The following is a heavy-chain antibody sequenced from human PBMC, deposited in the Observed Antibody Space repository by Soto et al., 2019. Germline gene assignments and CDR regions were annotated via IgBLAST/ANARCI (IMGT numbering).Heavy chain of an antibody. CDR2: MNPNSGNT. Sequence: ASVKVSCKASGYTFTSYDINWVRQATGQGLEWMGWMNPNSGNTGYAQKFQGRVTMTRNTSISTAYMELSSLRSEDTAVYYCASGKKYRARGYYGMDVWGQGSTVTVSS. D-gene: IGHD5-12*01. V-gene: IGHV1-8*01. CDR3: ASGKKYRARGYYGMDV. J-gene: IGHJ6*02. CDR1: GYTFTSYD.